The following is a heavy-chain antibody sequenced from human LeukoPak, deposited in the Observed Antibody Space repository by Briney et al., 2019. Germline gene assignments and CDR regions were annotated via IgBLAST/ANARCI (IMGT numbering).Heavy chain of an antibody. CDR2: IYYSGST. CDR3: ARDLLMGTETGYSSSWFTDGHWYFDL. CDR1: GGSISSYY. Sequence: PSETLSLTCTVSGGSISSYYWSWIRQPPGKGLEWIGYIYYSGSTNYNPSLKSRVTISVDTSKNQFSLKLSSVTAADTAVYYCARDLLMGTETGYSSSWFTDGHWYFDLWGCGTLVTVSS. D-gene: IGHD6-13*01. V-gene: IGHV4-59*01. J-gene: IGHJ2*01.